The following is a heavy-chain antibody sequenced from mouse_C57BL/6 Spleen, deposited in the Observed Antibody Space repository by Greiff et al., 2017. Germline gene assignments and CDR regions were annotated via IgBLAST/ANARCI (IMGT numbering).Heavy chain of an antibody. CDR1: GFTFSNYW. J-gene: IGHJ2*01. CDR2: IRLKSDNYAT. V-gene: IGHV6-3*01. CDR3: TGLYYYGSSYVDY. D-gene: IGHD1-1*01. Sequence: EVQLQESGGGLVQPGGSMKLSCVASGFTFSNYWMNWVRQSPEKGLEWVAQIRLKSDNYATHYAESVKGRFTISRDDSKSSVYLQMNNLRAEDTGIYYCTGLYYYGSSYVDYWGQGTTLTVSS.